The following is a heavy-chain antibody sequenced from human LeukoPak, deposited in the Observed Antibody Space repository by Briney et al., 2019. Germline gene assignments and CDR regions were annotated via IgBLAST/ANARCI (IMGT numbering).Heavy chain of an antibody. Sequence: GGSLRLSCAVSGFTLSRYSMTWVRQAPGKGLEWVSSISTSHSGIYYADSVKGRFTISRDNGKNSLYLQMDSLRAEDTAVYYCARAYCSSITCFEWGQGTLVTVSS. CDR1: GFTLSRYS. CDR2: ISTSHSGI. J-gene: IGHJ4*02. CDR3: ARAYCSSITCFE. D-gene: IGHD2-2*01. V-gene: IGHV3-48*01.